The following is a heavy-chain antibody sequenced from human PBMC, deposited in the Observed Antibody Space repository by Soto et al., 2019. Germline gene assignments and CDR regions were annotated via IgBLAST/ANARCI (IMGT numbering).Heavy chain of an antibody. V-gene: IGHV1-69*13. CDR3: ARVRCSSTSCYKGYFDY. Sequence: SVKVSCKASGGTFSSYAISWVRQAPGQGLEWMGGIIPIFGTANYAQKFQGRVTITADESTSTAYMELSSLRSEDTAVYYCARVRCSSTSCYKGYFDYWGQGTLVTVS. CDR1: GGTFSSYA. J-gene: IGHJ4*02. D-gene: IGHD2-2*02. CDR2: IIPIFGTA.